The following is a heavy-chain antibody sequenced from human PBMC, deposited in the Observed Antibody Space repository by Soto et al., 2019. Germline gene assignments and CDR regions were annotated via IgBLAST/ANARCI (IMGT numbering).Heavy chain of an antibody. CDR3: AKDPSSGFAMENYFDY. CDR1: GFTFSSYA. CDR2: ISGSSTST. J-gene: IGHJ4*02. V-gene: IGHV3-23*01. Sequence: EVQLSGSGGGLVQPGGSLRLSCAASGFTFSSYAMSWVRQAPGKGLEWVSAISGSSTSTYYADSVKGRFTISRENSKNTLYLQMNSLRAGDTAVYYCAKDPSSGFAMENYFDYWGQGTLVTVSS. D-gene: IGHD3-10*01.